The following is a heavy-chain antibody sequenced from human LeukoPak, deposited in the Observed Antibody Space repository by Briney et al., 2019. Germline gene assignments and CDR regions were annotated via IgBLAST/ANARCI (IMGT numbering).Heavy chain of an antibody. J-gene: IGHJ4*02. D-gene: IGHD2-2*01. Sequence: GGSLRLSCAASGFTFSSYEMNWVRQAPGKGLEWVSYISSSGSTIYYVDSVKGRFTISRDNAKNSLYLQMNSLRAEDTAVYYCARDGPVACSSTSCYADYFDYWGQGTLVTVSS. CDR3: ARDGPVACSSTSCYADYFDY. V-gene: IGHV3-48*03. CDR1: GFTFSSYE. CDR2: ISSSGSTI.